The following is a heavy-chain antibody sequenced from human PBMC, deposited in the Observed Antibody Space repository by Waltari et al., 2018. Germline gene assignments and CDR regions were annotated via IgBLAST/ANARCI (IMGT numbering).Heavy chain of an antibody. J-gene: IGHJ4*02. V-gene: IGHV4-34*01. D-gene: IGHD3-22*01. CDR1: GGSFSGYY. CDR3: ARTGYYDSSGSDY. CDR2: SNHSGST. Sequence: QVQLQQWGAGLLKPSETLSLTCAVYGGSFSGYYWSWIRQPPGKGLEWIGESNHSGSTNYNPSLKSRVTISVDTSKNQFSLKLSSVTAADTAVYYCARTGYYDSSGSDYWGQGTLVTVSS.